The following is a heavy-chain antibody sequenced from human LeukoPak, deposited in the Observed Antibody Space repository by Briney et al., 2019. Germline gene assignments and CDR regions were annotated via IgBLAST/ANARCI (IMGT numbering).Heavy chain of an antibody. CDR1: NGSISSYY. CDR3: ARDHHETGTYSFDY. CDR2: VCSSGST. D-gene: IGHD1-1*01. V-gene: IGHV4-4*08. J-gene: IGHJ4*02. Sequence: KPSETLSLTCTVSNGSISSYYWSWIRQPPGKGLEWIRYVCSSGSTNYNPPLKSRVTISVDTSKNQFSLKLSSVTAADTAVYYCARDHHETGTYSFDYWGQGTLVTVSS.